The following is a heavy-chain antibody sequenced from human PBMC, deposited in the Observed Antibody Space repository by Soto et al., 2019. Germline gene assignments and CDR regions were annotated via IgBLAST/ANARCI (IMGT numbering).Heavy chain of an antibody. D-gene: IGHD5-12*01. V-gene: IGHV1-46*01. Sequence: ASVKVSCKASGYTFITSYYTHWWGQPPGQGLEWMGIINPTGTMTKYSERFQGRLTMTRDTSTSTDYMELSTLTSEDTAVYFCARDTGYDHDAFDIWGQGTMVTVSS. CDR2: INPTGTMT. CDR1: GYTFITSYY. J-gene: IGHJ3*02. CDR3: ARDTGYDHDAFDI.